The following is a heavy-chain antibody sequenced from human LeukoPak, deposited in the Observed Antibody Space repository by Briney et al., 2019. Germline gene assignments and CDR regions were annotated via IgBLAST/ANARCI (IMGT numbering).Heavy chain of an antibody. CDR3: ARLRTSAFDI. J-gene: IGHJ3*02. CDR2: LNSGGGT. CDR1: GFTVSSTY. V-gene: IGHV3-66*04. Sequence: GGSLRLSCAASGFTVSSTYMSWVRQAPGKGLEWVSGLNSGGGTYYADSVKGRFTISRDSSKNTLSLQMNSLRGEDTAVYFCARLRTSAFDIWGQGTMVTVSS.